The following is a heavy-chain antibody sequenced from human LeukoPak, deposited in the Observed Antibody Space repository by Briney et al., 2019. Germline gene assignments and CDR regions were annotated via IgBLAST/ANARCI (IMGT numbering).Heavy chain of an antibody. Sequence: SETLSLTCAVYGGSFSGYYWSWIRQPPGKGLEWIGEINHSGSTNYNPSLKSRVTISVDTSKNQFSLKLSSVTAADTAVYYCARGHGYYYGSGSYYPQGGYYGMDVWGQGTTVTVSS. CDR2: INHSGST. CDR1: GGSFSGYY. J-gene: IGHJ6*02. V-gene: IGHV4-34*01. D-gene: IGHD3-10*01. CDR3: ARGHGYYYGSGSYYPQGGYYGMDV.